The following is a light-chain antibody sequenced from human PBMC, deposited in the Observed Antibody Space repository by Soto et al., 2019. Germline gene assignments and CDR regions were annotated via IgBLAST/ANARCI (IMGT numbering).Light chain of an antibody. CDR3: QQHRNLST. CDR1: QSVSNNY. J-gene: IGKJ5*01. Sequence: EIVLTQSPGTLSLSPWERATLSCRASQSVSNNYLAWYQQKPGQAPRLLIYGASNRATGIPDRFSGSGSGTDFTLTISRLEPEDFAVYYCQQHRNLSTFGQGTRLEIK. CDR2: GAS. V-gene: IGKV3-20*01.